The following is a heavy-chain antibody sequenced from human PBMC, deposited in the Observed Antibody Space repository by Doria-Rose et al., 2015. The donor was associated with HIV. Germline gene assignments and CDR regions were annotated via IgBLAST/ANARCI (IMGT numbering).Heavy chain of an antibody. CDR2: LNVGNGDT. CDR3: ARIHSLSSSSLGH. D-gene: IGHD6-13*01. Sequence: WVRQAPVQRLECMGWLNVGNGDTRYSRKFQNRVTITSDTSANTGYMALSSLRSEDTAVYYCARIHSLSSSSLGHWGQGTLVTVSS. J-gene: IGHJ4*02. V-gene: IGHV1-3*01.